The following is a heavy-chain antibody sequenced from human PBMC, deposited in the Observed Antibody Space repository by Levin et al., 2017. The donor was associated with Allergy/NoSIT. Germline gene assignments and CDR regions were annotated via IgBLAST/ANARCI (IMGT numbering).Heavy chain of an antibody. CDR2: IYPGDSDT. D-gene: IGHD5-24*01. CDR3: ARLEMLAGYD. J-gene: IGHJ4*02. Sequence: AGGSLRLSCKGSGYSFTTSWIGWVRQMPGKGLEWMGIIYPGDSDTRYSPSFQGQVTISADKSISTAYLQWSSLKASDTAMYYCARLEMLAGYDWGQGTLVTVSS. CDR1: GYSFTTSW. V-gene: IGHV5-51*01.